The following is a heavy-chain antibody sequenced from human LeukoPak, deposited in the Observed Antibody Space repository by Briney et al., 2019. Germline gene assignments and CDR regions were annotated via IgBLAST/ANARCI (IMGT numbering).Heavy chain of an antibody. CDR3: AGSLMVRGVLFDY. V-gene: IGHV4-59*12. J-gene: IGHJ4*02. CDR1: GGSISSYY. Sequence: SETLSLTCTVSGGSISSYYWSWIRQPPGKGLEWIGYIYYSGSTNYNPSLKSRVTISVDTSKNQFSLKLSSVTAADTAVYYCAGSLMVRGVLFDYWGQGTLVTVSS. D-gene: IGHD3-10*01. CDR2: IYYSGST.